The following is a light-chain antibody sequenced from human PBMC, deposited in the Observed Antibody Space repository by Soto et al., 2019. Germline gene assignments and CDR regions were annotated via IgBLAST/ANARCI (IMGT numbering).Light chain of an antibody. Sequence: EIVMTQSPGTVSVSPGEGVTLTCRASQSIGSNLAWYLQKPGQTPRLLIFGASTRATGVPARFSGSGSGTEFTLNISTLQAEDVAVYHCQQYHSWPLSFGGGTKVEVK. CDR1: QSIGSN. J-gene: IGKJ4*01. CDR2: GAS. V-gene: IGKV3-15*01. CDR3: QQYHSWPLS.